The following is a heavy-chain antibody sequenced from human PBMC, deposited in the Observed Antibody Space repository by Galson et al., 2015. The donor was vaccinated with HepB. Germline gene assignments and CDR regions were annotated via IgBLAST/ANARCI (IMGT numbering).Heavy chain of an antibody. V-gene: IGHV3-74*01. D-gene: IGHD1-26*01. CDR2: INSDGSST. Sequence: SLRLSCAASGFTFSSYWMHWVRQAPGKGLVWVSRINSDGSSTFYADSVKGRFTISRDNAKNTLYLQMNSLRAEDTAVYHCARDAWDYYGMDVWGQGTTVTVSS. J-gene: IGHJ6*02. CDR3: ARDAWDYYGMDV. CDR1: GFTFSSYW.